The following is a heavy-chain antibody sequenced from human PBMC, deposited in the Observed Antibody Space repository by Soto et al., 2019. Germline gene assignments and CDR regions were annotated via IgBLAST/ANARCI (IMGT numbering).Heavy chain of an antibody. Sequence: PSETLSLTCTVSGGSISSYYWSWIRQPAGKGLEWIGRIYTSGSTNYNPSLKSRVTMSVDTSKNQFSLKLSSVTAADTAVYYCARASIVGATSWFDTWGQGTLVTVSS. V-gene: IGHV4-4*07. J-gene: IGHJ5*02. CDR2: IYTSGST. CDR1: GGSISSYY. CDR3: ARASIVGATSWFDT. D-gene: IGHD1-26*01.